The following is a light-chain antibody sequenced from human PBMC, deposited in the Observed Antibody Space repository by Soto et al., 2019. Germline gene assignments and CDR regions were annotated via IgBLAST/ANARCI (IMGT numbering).Light chain of an antibody. CDR3: QQTYATPIA. Sequence: DIPMTQSLCSLHASLGDRVTXTCRASHPISNYLNWYQHRPGKAPKLLIYGASTLQSGVPSRFSGSESGTDFTLTITSLQPEDCATYYCQQTYATPIAFGQGTRLEIK. V-gene: IGKV1-39*01. J-gene: IGKJ5*01. CDR2: GAS. CDR1: HPISNY.